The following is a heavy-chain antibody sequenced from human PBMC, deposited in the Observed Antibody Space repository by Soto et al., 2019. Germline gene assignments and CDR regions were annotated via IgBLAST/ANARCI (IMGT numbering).Heavy chain of an antibody. CDR3: ARLLGNSHGYQEFFDY. D-gene: IGHD5-12*01. CDR2: IYPGDFDT. J-gene: IGHJ4*02. V-gene: IGHV5-51*01. Sequence: PGESLKISCTGSGYSFNTYWIGWVRQMPGKGLEWMGIIYPGDFDTRYSPSFQGHVTMSVDKSTNTAYLQWSSLETSDTAMYYCARLLGNSHGYQEFFDYWGQGTPVTVSS. CDR1: GYSFNTYW.